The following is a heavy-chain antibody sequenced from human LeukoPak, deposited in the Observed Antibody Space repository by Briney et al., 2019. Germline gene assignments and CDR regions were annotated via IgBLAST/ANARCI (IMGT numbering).Heavy chain of an antibody. Sequence: GGSLRLSCATSGFTFSSYWMSWVRQAPGKGLEWVANIKQDGSEKYYVDSVKGRFSISRDNAKNSLYLQMNSLRAEDAAVYFCTRGSGSYGFYFDFGGEGTPVTVSS. CDR1: GFTFSSYW. D-gene: IGHD5-18*01. V-gene: IGHV3-7*01. CDR2: IKQDGSEK. J-gene: IGHJ4*02. CDR3: TRGSGSYGFYFDF.